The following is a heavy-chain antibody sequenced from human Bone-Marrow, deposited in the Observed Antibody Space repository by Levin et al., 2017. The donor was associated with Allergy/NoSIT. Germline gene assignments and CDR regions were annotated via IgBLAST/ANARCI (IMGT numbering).Heavy chain of an antibody. D-gene: IGHD2-8*01. V-gene: IGHV5-51*01. J-gene: IGHJ5*02. CDR2: IYPGDSET. Sequence: LGESLKISCKGSGYNFANYWIAWVRQMPGKGLEWMAIIYPGDSETIYSPSFEGQVTISADKSLSTAYLQWTSLKASDTAMYYCARTLGYCTNSRCYTKAGKQYNWFDPWGQGTLVTVSS. CDR3: ARTLGYCTNSRCYTKAGKQYNWFDP. CDR1: GYNFANYW.